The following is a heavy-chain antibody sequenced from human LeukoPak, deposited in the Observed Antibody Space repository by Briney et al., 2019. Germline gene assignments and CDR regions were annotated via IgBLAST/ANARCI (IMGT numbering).Heavy chain of an antibody. D-gene: IGHD6-19*01. CDR3: ATPGQWLSYYVY. CDR1: GGSISSYY. CDR2: IYYSGST. J-gene: IGHJ4*02. Sequence: SETLSLTCTVSGGSISSYYWSWIRQPPGKGLEWIGYIYYSGSTNYNPSLKSRVTISVDTSKNQFSLKLSSVTAADTAVYYCATPGQWLSYYVYWGQGTLVTVSS. V-gene: IGHV4-59*01.